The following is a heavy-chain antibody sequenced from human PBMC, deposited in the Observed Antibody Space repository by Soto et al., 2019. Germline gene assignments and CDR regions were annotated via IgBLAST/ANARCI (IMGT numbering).Heavy chain of an antibody. V-gene: IGHV4-39*01. CDR1: GGSISSSSYY. D-gene: IGHD2-8*02. CDR2: IYYSGST. CDR3: ARPILGVNWFDP. Sequence: SETLSLTCTVSGGSISSSSYYWGWIRQPPGKGLEWIGSIYYSGSTYYNPSLKSRVTISVDTSKNQFSLKLSSVTAADTAVYYCARPILGVNWFDPWGQGTLVTV. J-gene: IGHJ5*02.